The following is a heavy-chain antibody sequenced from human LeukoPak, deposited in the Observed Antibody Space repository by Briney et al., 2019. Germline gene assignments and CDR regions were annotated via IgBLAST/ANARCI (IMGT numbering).Heavy chain of an antibody. J-gene: IGHJ4*02. D-gene: IGHD3-9*01. CDR2: ISSSGSTI. CDR1: GFTFSSYE. CDR3: ARGPSPRTDYDILTGGGNY. V-gene: IGHV3-48*03. Sequence: PGGSLRLSCAASGFTFSSYEMNWVRQAPGKGLEWVSYISSSGSTIYYADSVKGRFTISRDNAKNSLYLQMNSLRAEDTAVYYCARGPSPRTDYDILTGGGNYWGQGTLVTVSS.